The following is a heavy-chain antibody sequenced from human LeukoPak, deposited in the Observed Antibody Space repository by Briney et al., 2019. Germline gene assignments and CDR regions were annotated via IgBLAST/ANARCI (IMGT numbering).Heavy chain of an antibody. D-gene: IGHD3-10*01. Sequence: SETLSLTCTVSGGSINSSSYYWGWVRQPPGKGLEWIGSMYYRGSTYYNPSLKSRVTISVDTSKNQFSLKLSSVTAADTAVYYCARGQYYYGSGSSWYFDLWGRGTLVTVSS. V-gene: IGHV4-39*07. J-gene: IGHJ2*01. CDR2: MYYRGST. CDR1: GGSINSSSYY. CDR3: ARGQYYYGSGSSWYFDL.